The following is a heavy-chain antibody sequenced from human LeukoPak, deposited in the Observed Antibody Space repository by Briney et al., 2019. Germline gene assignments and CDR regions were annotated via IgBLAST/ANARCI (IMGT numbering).Heavy chain of an antibody. CDR2: IRSKANSYTT. J-gene: IGHJ4*02. CDR3: TRHGEIAVAGYVDY. CDR1: GFTFSGSA. Sequence: GGSLGLSCAASGFTFSGSAMHWVRQASGKGLEWVGRIRSKANSYTTAYAASVKGRFTISRDDSKNTAYLQMNSLKTEDTAVYYCTRHGEIAVAGYVDYWGQGTLVTVSS. D-gene: IGHD6-19*01. V-gene: IGHV3-73*01.